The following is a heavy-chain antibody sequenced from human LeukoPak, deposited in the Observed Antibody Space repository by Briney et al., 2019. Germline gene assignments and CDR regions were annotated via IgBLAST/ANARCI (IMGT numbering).Heavy chain of an antibody. J-gene: IGHJ3*02. CDR3: AKSNGYGLIDI. CDR2: INHSGST. Sequence: SETLSLTCAVYGGSFSGYYWSWIRQPPGKGLEWIGEINHSGSTYYSPSLKSRVTISLDTSRNQFSLKLNSVTAADTAVYYCAKSNGYGLIDIWGQGTMVTVSS. V-gene: IGHV4-34*01. CDR1: GGSFSGYY. D-gene: IGHD3-22*01.